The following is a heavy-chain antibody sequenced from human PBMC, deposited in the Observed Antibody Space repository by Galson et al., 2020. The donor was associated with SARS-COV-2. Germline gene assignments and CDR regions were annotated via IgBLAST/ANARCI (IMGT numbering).Heavy chain of an antibody. CDR2: IYYSGST. D-gene: IGHD6-13*01. CDR3: ARDVGSRWAADAFNI. CDR1: GGSISSGGYY. J-gene: IGHJ3*02. V-gene: IGHV4-31*03. Sequence: SETLSLTCTVSGGSISSGGYYWSWIRQHPGKGLEWIGYIYYSGSTYYNPSLKSRVTISVDTSTNQFSLHLSSVTAADTAVYYCARDVGSRWAADAFNIWGQGTMVTVSS.